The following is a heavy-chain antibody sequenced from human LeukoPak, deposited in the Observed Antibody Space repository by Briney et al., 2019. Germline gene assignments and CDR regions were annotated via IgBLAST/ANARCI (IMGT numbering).Heavy chain of an antibody. J-gene: IGHJ4*02. V-gene: IGHV4-59*01. CDR2: ICYTGST. Sequence: PSETLSLTCTVSGGSISTYCWSWIRQPPVKALEWIGYICYTGSTNNNPSLKSRVTISVDTSKSQFSLNLSSVTAADTAVYYCARGGASTYYDSGGSYSFWGQGAQVTVSS. CDR3: ARGGASTYYDSGGSYSF. CDR1: GGSISTYC. D-gene: IGHD3-22*01.